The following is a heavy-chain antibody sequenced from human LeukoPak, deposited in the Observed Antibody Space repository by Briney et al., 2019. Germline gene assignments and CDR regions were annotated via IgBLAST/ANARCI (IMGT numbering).Heavy chain of an antibody. CDR3: ARRGPSGRSLDC. V-gene: IGHV4-39*01. Sequence: PAKTLSLTCTVSGGSIISGPYYWGWIRQPPGKGLEWIGNIYYGGSTYYNPSLKTRVTISVDTSKNQFSLKLSSVTAADTAVCYCARRGPSGRSLDCWGQGTLVTVSS. J-gene: IGHJ4*02. CDR2: IYYGGST. CDR1: GGSIISGPYY. D-gene: IGHD3-10*01.